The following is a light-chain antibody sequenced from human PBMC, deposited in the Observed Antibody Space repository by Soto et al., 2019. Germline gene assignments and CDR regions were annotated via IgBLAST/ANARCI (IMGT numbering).Light chain of an antibody. CDR3: QTWGTDIVV. CDR2: LNSDGSH. V-gene: IGLV4-69*01. J-gene: IGLJ2*01. CDR1: SGYNNYA. Sequence: QPVLTQSPSASASLGASVKFTCTLSSGYNNYAIAWHQQQPEKGPRFLMKLNSDGSHTKGGGIPDRFSASSSGTERSLTISSLQSEDEADYYCQTWGTDIVVFGGGTKLTVL.